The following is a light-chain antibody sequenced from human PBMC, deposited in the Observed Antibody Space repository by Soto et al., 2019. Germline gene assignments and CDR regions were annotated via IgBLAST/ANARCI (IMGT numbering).Light chain of an antibody. CDR3: GSYAGSKGVV. CDR1: SSDVGGYNY. CDR2: DVS. V-gene: IGLV2-8*01. J-gene: IGLJ2*01. Sequence: QSVLTQPPSASGSPGQSVTISCTGTSSDVGGYNYVSWYQQHPGKAPKLLIHDVSKRPSGVPDRFSGSKSGNAASLTVSGLQAEDEADYYCGSYAGSKGVVFGGGTKLTV.